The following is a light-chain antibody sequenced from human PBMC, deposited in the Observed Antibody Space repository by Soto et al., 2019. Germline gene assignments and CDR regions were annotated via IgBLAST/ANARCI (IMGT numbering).Light chain of an antibody. CDR3: QQYNSYPWT. V-gene: IGKV1-5*03. Sequence: DIQMTQSPSTLSASVGDRVTITCRASQSISSWLAWYQQKPGKAPKLLIYKASFLESGVPSRFSGSGSGTEFTLTISSLQPDDFTTYYCQQYNSYPWTFGQGTKVEVK. J-gene: IGKJ1*01. CDR1: QSISSW. CDR2: KAS.